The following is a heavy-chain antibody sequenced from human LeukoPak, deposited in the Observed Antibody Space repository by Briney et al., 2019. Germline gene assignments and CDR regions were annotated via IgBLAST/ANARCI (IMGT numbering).Heavy chain of an antibody. CDR3: ARAPPYHYGSGSYLDY. Sequence: GASVKVSCEASGYTFTSYYMHWVRQAPGQGLEWMGIINPSGGSTSYAQKFQGRVTMTRDMSTSTVYMELSSLRSEDTAVYYCARAPPYHYGSGSYLDYWGQGTLVTVSS. D-gene: IGHD3-10*01. J-gene: IGHJ4*02. V-gene: IGHV1-46*01. CDR2: INPSGGST. CDR1: GYTFTSYY.